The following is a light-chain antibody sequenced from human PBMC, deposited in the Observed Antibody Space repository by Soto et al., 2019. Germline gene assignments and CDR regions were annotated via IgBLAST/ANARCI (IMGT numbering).Light chain of an antibody. V-gene: IGKV3-20*01. Sequence: EIVLTQSPGTLSLSPGERATLSCRASQSVSSNYLAWYQQKPGQAPRLLIYGASNRATGIPDRISGSGSGTDFTLTISRLEPEDFAVYYCQQYVSSPWTFGQGTKVELK. CDR1: QSVSSNY. J-gene: IGKJ1*01. CDR2: GAS. CDR3: QQYVSSPWT.